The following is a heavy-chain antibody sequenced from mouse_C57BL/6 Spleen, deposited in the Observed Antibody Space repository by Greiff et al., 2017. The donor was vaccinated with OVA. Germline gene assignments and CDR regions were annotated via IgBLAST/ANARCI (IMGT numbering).Heavy chain of an antibody. D-gene: IGHD3-2*02. Sequence: QVQLQQSGAELVRPGSSVKLSCKASGYTFTSYWMDWVKQRPGQGLEWIGNIYPSDSETHYNQKFKDKATLTVDKSSSTAYMQLSSLTSEDSAVYYCARSRDSSGYFDYWGQGTTLTVSS. V-gene: IGHV1-61*01. CDR2: IYPSDSET. J-gene: IGHJ2*01. CDR1: GYTFTSYW. CDR3: ARSRDSSGYFDY.